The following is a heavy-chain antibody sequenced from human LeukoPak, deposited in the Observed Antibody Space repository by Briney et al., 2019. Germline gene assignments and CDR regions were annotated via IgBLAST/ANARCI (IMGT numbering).Heavy chain of an antibody. V-gene: IGHV4-4*08. CDR1: GGHISRYH. D-gene: IGHD3-10*01. Sequence: SETLSLTCTVSGGHISRYHCNWIRQPPGKGLEWIGYISSSGSTNYNPSLKSRVTISVDTSKNQFSLELNSVTAADTAVYYCAREMRGVMSVGLDYLGQGTLVTVSS. CDR2: ISSSGST. CDR3: AREMRGVMSVGLDY. J-gene: IGHJ4*02.